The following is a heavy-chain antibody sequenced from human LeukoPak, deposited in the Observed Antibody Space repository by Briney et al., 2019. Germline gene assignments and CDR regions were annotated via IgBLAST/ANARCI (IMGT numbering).Heavy chain of an antibody. V-gene: IGHV4-61*02. D-gene: IGHD2-2*01. J-gene: IGHJ6*02. CDR3: ASATYCSSTSCYQEYYYSMDV. CDR2: IYTSGST. CDR1: GGSISSGSYY. Sequence: PSETLSLTCTVSGGSISSGSYYWSWMRQPAGKGLEWIGRIYTSGSTNYNPSLKSRVTISVDTSKNQFYLKLSSVTAADTAVYYCASATYCSSTSCYQEYYYSMDVWGQGTTVTVSS.